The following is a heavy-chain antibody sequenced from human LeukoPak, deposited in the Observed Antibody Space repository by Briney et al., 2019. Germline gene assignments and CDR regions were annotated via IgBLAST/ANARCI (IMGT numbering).Heavy chain of an antibody. V-gene: IGHV3-15*01. CDR2: IKSKTDGGTT. CDR3: NISSWAGYYYYYYMDV. D-gene: IGHD6-6*01. CDR1: GFTFSNAW. J-gene: IGHJ6*03. Sequence: GGSLRLSCAASGFTFSNAWMSWVRQAPGKGLEWVGRIKSKTDGGTTDYAAPVKGRFTISRDDSKNTLYLQMNSLKTEDTAVYYCNISSWAGYYYYYYMDVWGKGTTVTVSS.